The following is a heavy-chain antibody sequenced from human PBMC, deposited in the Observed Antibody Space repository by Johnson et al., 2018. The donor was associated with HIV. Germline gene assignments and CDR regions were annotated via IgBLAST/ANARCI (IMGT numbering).Heavy chain of an antibody. V-gene: IGHV3-30*04. Sequence: QVQLVESGGGLIQPGGSLRLSCAASGFTFSNYAMHWVRQAPGKGLEWVAVISYDGNNKYYADSLKGRFTISRDNSKNTLYLQMNSLRAEDTAVYYCARVYSSSSAHAFDIWGQGTMVTVSS. CDR3: ARVYSSSSAHAFDI. J-gene: IGHJ3*02. CDR2: ISYDGNNK. D-gene: IGHD6-6*01. CDR1: GFTFSNYA.